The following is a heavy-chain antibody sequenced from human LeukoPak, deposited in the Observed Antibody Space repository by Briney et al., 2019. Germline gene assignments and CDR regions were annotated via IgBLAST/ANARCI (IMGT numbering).Heavy chain of an antibody. J-gene: IGHJ4*02. V-gene: IGHV4-59*06. CDR1: GGSISSYY. D-gene: IGHD3-10*01. Sequence: KSSETLSLTCTVSGGSISSYYWSWIRQPPGKGLEWIGYIYYSGGTYYNPSLKSRVTISVDTSKNQFSLKLSSVTAADTAVYYCAPGGYYGSGSYPQWGQGTLVTVSS. CDR2: IYYSGGT. CDR3: APGGYYGSGSYPQ.